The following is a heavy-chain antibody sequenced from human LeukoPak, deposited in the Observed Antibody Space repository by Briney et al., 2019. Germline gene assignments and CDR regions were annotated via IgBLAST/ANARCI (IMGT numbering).Heavy chain of an antibody. J-gene: IGHJ5*02. CDR1: GGTFSSYT. Sequence: SVKVSCKASGGTFSSYTISWVRQAPGQGLEWMGGIIPIFGTTIYAQKFQGRVTITTDESTSTAYMELSSLRSEDTAVYYCAREPSAMDRYCSGGSCYPWGQGTLVTVSS. V-gene: IGHV1-69*05. CDR3: AREPSAMDRYCSGGSCYP. D-gene: IGHD2-15*01. CDR2: IIPIFGTT.